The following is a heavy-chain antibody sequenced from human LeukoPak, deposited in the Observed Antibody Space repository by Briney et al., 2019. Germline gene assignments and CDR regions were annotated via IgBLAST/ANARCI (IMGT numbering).Heavy chain of an antibody. D-gene: IGHD4-17*01. CDR1: GASISRSDYF. CDR3: TRSSEYGDPFNY. CDR2: IYYSGST. J-gene: IGHJ4*02. V-gene: IGHV4-39*01. Sequence: SETLSLTCTVSGASISRSDYFWGWIRQPPGKGLEWIGSIYYSGSTYYSPSLKGRVTISVDTSKNQFSLKLNSVTAADTAVYYCTRSSEYGDPFNYWGQGTLVTVSS.